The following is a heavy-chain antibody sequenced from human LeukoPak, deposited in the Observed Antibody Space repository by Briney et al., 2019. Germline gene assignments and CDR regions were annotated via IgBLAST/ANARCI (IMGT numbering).Heavy chain of an antibody. V-gene: IGHV4-59*08. J-gene: IGHJ4*02. CDR1: GGSISSYY. CDR3: ARQIRWFGEDYFDY. CDR2: IYYSGST. Sequence: PSETLSLTCTVSGGSISSYYWSWIRQPPGKGLEWIGYIYYSGSTNYNPSLKSRVTISVDTSENQFSLKLSSVTAADTAVYYCARQIRWFGEDYFDYWGQGTLVTVSS. D-gene: IGHD3-10*01.